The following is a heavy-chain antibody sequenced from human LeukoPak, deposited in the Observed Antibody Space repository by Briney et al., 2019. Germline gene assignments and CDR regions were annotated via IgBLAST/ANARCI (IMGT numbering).Heavy chain of an antibody. J-gene: IGHJ4*02. CDR3: ARGVGRLQSD. D-gene: IGHD4-11*01. V-gene: IGHV4-31*03. CDR1: GGSISSGGYS. CDR2: IYYSGST. Sequence: SETLSLTCTVSGGSISSGGYSWSWIRQHPGKGLEWIGYIYYSGSTNYNPSLKSRVTISVDTSKNQFSLKLSSVTAADTAVYYCARGVGRLQSDWGQGTPVTVSS.